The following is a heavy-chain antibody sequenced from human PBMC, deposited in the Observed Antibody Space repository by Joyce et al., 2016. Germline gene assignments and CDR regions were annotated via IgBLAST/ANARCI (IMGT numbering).Heavy chain of an antibody. D-gene: IGHD1-26*01. J-gene: IGHJ5*02. Sequence: QVQLVQSEPEVKKPGASVKVSCKTSGYTFTGHYLHWVRQAPGQGLEWLGWIRPDSGDTNYAQKFQGRITLTRDTSITTAYMELRWLRSDDTAAYYCARGGSKWVNWFDPWGQGTLVTV. CDR2: IRPDSGDT. CDR1: GYTFTGHY. CDR3: ARGGSKWVNWFDP. V-gene: IGHV1-2*02.